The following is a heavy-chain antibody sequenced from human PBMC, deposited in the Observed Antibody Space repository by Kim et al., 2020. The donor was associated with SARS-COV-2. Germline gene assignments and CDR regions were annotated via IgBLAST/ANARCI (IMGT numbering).Heavy chain of an antibody. Sequence: GGSLRLSCAASGFTFRDYTIHWVRQAPGKGLEWVAFISYDGSDKYYADSVKGRFTISRDNSKNTLYLQMNSLRAEDTAVYYCAKDKAATYLPDYWGQGTLVTASS. CDR1: GFTFRDYT. D-gene: IGHD1-26*01. J-gene: IGHJ4*02. CDR3: AKDKAATYLPDY. V-gene: IGHV3-30-3*01. CDR2: ISYDGSDK.